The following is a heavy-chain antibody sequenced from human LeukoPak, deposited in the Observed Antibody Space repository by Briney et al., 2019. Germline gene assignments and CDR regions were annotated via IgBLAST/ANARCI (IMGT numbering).Heavy chain of an antibody. CDR1: GGTFSSYA. J-gene: IGHJ4*02. CDR3: ASKYYYDSSGYYRHNFDY. Sequence: GASVKVSFKASGGTFSSYAISWVRQAPGQGLEWMGGIIPIFGTANYAQKFQGRVTITADESTSTAYMELSSLRSEDTAVYYCASKYYYDSSGYYRHNFDYWGQGTLVTVSS. CDR2: IIPIFGTA. D-gene: IGHD3-22*01. V-gene: IGHV1-69*13.